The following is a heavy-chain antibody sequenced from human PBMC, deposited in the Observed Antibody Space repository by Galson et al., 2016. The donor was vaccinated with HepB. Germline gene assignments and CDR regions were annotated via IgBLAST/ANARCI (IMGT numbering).Heavy chain of an antibody. D-gene: IGHD5/OR15-5a*01. CDR1: GFTFSAYN. CDR3: ARVSSGLRGSDY. CDR2: ISLSSDYI. V-gene: IGHV3-21*01. J-gene: IGHJ4*02. Sequence: SLRLSCADSGFTFSAYNMIWVRQAPGKGLEWVSSISLSSDYIYYADSLKGRFTISRDNAKNSLYLQMNSLRAEDTAVYFCARVSSGLRGSDYWGQGTLVTVSS.